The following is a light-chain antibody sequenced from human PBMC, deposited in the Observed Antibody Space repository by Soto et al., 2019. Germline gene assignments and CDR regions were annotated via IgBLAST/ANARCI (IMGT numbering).Light chain of an antibody. J-gene: IGKJ1*01. CDR2: GAS. CDR3: QQYGSSPET. V-gene: IGKV3-20*01. Sequence: EIVLTQSPGTRSLSPGERATLSCTASQSVTSDYLAWYQQKHGQAPRLLIHGASNRATGIPDRFSGSGYGTDFSLTISRLETEDFAVYYCQQYGSSPETFGQGTKVDIK. CDR1: QSVTSDY.